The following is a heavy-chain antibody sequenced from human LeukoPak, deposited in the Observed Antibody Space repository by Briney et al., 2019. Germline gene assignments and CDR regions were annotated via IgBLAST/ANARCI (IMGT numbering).Heavy chain of an antibody. V-gene: IGHV3-33*01. CDR2: IYYDGSVK. J-gene: IGHJ4*02. D-gene: IGHD5-18*01. CDR3: ARGGGVEAAMALDY. Sequence: GGSLRLSCAASGFTFNIYAMHWVRQAPGQGLEWVAIIYYDGSVKYYADSVKGRFTISRDSSKNAVYLRMNSLRADETAVYYCARGGGVEAAMALDYWGQGTLVAVSS. CDR1: GFTFNIYA.